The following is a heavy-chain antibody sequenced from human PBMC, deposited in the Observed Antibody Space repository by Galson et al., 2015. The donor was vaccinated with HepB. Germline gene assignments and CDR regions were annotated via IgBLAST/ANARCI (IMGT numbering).Heavy chain of an antibody. Sequence: SLRLSCAASGFAFSSYSMNWVRQAPGKGLEWVSSISSSSSYIYYADSVKGRFTISRDNAKNSLYLQMNSLRAEDTAVYYCARDRGGLMDVWGQGTTVTVSS. CDR1: GFAFSSYS. V-gene: IGHV3-21*01. J-gene: IGHJ6*02. D-gene: IGHD3-10*01. CDR2: ISSSSSYI. CDR3: ARDRGGLMDV.